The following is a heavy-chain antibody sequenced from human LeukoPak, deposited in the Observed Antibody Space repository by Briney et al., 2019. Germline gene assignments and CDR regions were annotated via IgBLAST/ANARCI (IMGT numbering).Heavy chain of an antibody. Sequence: RASVKVSCKASGYTFTDYYIHWVRQAPGQGLEWMGWINPNSGGTNYAQKFQGRVTMTRDTSISTAYMELSRLRSDDTAVYYCARSDGFSGYSSLGDSWGQGTLVTVSS. V-gene: IGHV1-2*02. CDR3: ARSDGFSGYSSLGDS. J-gene: IGHJ5*01. CDR2: INPNSGGT. CDR1: GYTFTDYY. D-gene: IGHD3-22*01.